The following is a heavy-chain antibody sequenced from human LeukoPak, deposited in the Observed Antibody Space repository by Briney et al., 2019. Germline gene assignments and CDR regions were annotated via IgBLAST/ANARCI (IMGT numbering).Heavy chain of an antibody. J-gene: IGHJ3*02. CDR1: GFTFSSYA. CDR3: ASLLLSGAGDDAFDI. V-gene: IGHV3-30-3*01. D-gene: IGHD6-19*01. Sequence: PGGSLRLSCAASGFTFSSYAMHWVRQAPGKGLEWVAVISYDGSNKYYADSVKGRFTISRDNSKNTLYLQMNSLRAEDTAVYYCASLLLSGAGDDAFDIWGQGTMVTVSS. CDR2: ISYDGSNK.